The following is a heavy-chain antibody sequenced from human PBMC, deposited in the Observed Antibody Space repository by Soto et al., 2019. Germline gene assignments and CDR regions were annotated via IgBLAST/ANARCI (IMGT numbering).Heavy chain of an antibody. CDR3: ARQPEAVSWFDP. CDR1: GGSISSYY. D-gene: IGHD2-2*01. J-gene: IGHJ5*02. V-gene: IGHV4-59*01. Sequence: SETLSLTCTVSGGSISSYYWSWIRQPPGKGLEWIGYIYYSGSTNYNPSLKSRVTISVDTSKNQFSLKLSSVTAADTAVYYCARQPEAVSWFDPWGQGTLVTVSS. CDR2: IYYSGST.